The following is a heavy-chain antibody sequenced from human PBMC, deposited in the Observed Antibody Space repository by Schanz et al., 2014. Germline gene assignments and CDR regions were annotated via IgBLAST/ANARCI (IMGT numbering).Heavy chain of an antibody. D-gene: IGHD3-3*01. CDR2: ISGSGGDT. V-gene: IGHV3-23*04. Sequence: EVQLVESGGGLVQPGGSWRLPLPASGFTFSTNAMNWARQAPGKGRGGVSGISGSGGDTYYVDSVKGRYTVSRDNSENTLYLQMNSLRVEDTAIYYCAKIWKAHHLTGRPGWSDGMDVWGQGTTV. J-gene: IGHJ6*02. CDR1: GFTFSTNA. CDR3: AKIWKAHHLTGRPGWSDGMDV.